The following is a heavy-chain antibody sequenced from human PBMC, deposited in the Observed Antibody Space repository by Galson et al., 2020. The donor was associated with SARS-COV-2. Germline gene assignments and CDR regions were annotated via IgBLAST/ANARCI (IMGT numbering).Heavy chain of an antibody. CDR3: ARVWGLRYQLLLDY. Sequence: ETLETLSLTCAVYGGSFSGYYWSWIRQPPGKGLEWIGEINHSGSTNYNPSLKSRVTISVDTSKNQFSLKLSSVTAADTAVYYCARVWGLRYQLLLDYWGQGTLVTVSS. CDR1: GGSFSGYY. D-gene: IGHD2-2*01. CDR2: INHSGST. V-gene: IGHV4-34*01. J-gene: IGHJ4*02.